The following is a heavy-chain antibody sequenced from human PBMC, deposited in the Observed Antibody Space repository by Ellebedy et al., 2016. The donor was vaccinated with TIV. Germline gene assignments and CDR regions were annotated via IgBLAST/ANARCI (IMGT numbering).Heavy chain of an antibody. CDR1: GGSFSGYY. Sequence: SETLSLXCAVYGGSFSGYYWSWIRQHPGKGLEWIGEINHSGSTNYNPSLKSRVTISVDTSKNQFSLKLNSVTAADTAVYYCARGNPYYGDYGSGDYWGQGTLVTVSS. J-gene: IGHJ4*02. V-gene: IGHV4-34*01. CDR2: INHSGST. D-gene: IGHD4-17*01. CDR3: ARGNPYYGDYGSGDY.